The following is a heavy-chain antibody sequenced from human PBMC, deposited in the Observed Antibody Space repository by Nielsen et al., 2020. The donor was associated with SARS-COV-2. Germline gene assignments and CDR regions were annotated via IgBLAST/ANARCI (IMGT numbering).Heavy chain of an antibody. J-gene: IGHJ6*02. V-gene: IGHV3-53*01. CDR2: IYSGGST. Sequence: GGSLRLSCAASGFTVSSNYMSWVRQAPGKGLEWVSVIYSGGSTYYADSVKGRFTISRDNSKNTLYLQMNSLRAEDTAVYYCARNIRDYDFWSGYKYGMDVWGQGTTVTVSS. CDR1: GFTVSSNY. D-gene: IGHD3-3*01. CDR3: ARNIRDYDFWSGYKYGMDV.